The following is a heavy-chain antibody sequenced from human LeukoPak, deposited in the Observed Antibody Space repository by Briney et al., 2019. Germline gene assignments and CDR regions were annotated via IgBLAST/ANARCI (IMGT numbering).Heavy chain of an antibody. CDR2: ISYDGSNK. CDR3: AKLGQWELRRGAFDI. D-gene: IGHD1-26*01. CDR1: GFTFSSYA. J-gene: IGHJ3*02. V-gene: IGHV3-30-3*02. Sequence: QPGGSLRLSCAASGFTFSSYAMHWVRQAPGKGLEWVAVISYDGSNKYYADSVKGRFTISRDNSKNTLYLQMNSLRAEDTAVYYCAKLGQWELRRGAFDIWGQGTMVTVSS.